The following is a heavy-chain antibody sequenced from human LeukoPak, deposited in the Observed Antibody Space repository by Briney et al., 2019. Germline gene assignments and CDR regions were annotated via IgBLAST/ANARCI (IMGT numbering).Heavy chain of an antibody. CDR1: GFTFDTYA. V-gene: IGHV3-23*01. D-gene: IGHD2-15*01. J-gene: IGHJ4*02. Sequence: PAGSLRLSCAASGFTFDTYAMSWVRQAPGKGLEWVSGLSGSGGSTYYADSVKGRFTISRDNAKNTLYLQMNSLRAEDTAVYYCAKGRCSGGSCYGRGFDYWGQGTLVTVSS. CDR2: LSGSGGST. CDR3: AKGRCSGGSCYGRGFDY.